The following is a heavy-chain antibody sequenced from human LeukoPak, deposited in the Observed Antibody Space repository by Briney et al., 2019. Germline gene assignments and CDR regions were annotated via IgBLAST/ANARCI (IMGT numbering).Heavy chain of an antibody. Sequence: SETLSLTCTVSGGSISSSIYYWGWIRQPPGKGLEWIGSIYYSGSTYYSPSLKSRVTISVDTSKNQFSLKRSSVTAADTAVYYCAKTSGSSEYFQHWGQGTLVTVSS. V-gene: IGHV4-39*01. CDR3: AKTSGSSEYFQH. CDR2: IYYSGST. J-gene: IGHJ1*01. D-gene: IGHD3-22*01. CDR1: GGSISSSIYY.